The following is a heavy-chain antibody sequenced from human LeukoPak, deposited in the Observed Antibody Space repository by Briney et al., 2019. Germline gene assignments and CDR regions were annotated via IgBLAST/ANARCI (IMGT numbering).Heavy chain of an antibody. CDR1: GFTFSSYA. CDR2: ISGSGGST. CDR3: ARDPSRSSGHFHMDV. Sequence: GGSLRLSCAASGFTFSSYAMNWVRQAPGKGLEWVSTISGSGGSTYYADSVKGRFIFSRDNSKNTLYLQMNSLRGEDTAVYYCARDPSRSSGHFHMDVWGKGTTVTVSS. V-gene: IGHV3-23*01. J-gene: IGHJ6*03. D-gene: IGHD6-19*01.